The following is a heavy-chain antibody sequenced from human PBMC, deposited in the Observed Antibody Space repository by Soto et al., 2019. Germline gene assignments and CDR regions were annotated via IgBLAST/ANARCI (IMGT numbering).Heavy chain of an antibody. J-gene: IGHJ4*02. Sequence: QVQLVESGGGVVQPGRSLRLSCAASSFTFTSYDLHWVRQAPGKGLEWGAFISSDGTKKYYADSVKGRFTISRDNSKNTLYLQMNSLKPEDTAVYHCAKAPYGDIFFWCQGTLLTVSS. V-gene: IGHV3-30*18. CDR2: ISSDGTKK. CDR1: SFTFTSYD. CDR3: AKAPYGDIFF. D-gene: IGHD4-17*01.